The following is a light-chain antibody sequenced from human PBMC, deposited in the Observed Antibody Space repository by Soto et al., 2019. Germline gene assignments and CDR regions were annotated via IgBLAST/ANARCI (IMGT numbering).Light chain of an antibody. CDR1: ASDIGGYNF. V-gene: IGLV2-8*01. CDR2: EVN. Sequence: QSALTQPPSASGSPGQSVAISCTGTASDIGGYNFVSWYQQHPGKAPKLMIYEVNNRPSGVPDRFSGSKSGNTASLTVSGLQAEDEADYYCSAHGGTNTYVFGTGTKLTVL. J-gene: IGLJ1*01. CDR3: SAHGGTNTYV.